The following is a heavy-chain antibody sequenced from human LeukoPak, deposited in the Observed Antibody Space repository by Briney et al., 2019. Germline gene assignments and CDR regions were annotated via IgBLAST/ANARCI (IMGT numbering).Heavy chain of an antibody. D-gene: IGHD3-10*01. V-gene: IGHV4-59*01. CDR3: ARDITSAFDI. Sequence: SETLSLTCTVSGGSISNYYWSWIRQSPGKGLEWIGYIYYSGSTSYNPSLKSRVTISVDTSKNQFSLKLSSVTAADTAVYYCARDITSAFDIWGQGTMVTVSS. CDR1: GGSISNYY. CDR2: IYYSGST. J-gene: IGHJ3*02.